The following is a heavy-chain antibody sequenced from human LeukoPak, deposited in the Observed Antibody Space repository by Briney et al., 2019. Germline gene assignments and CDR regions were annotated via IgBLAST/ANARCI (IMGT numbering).Heavy chain of an antibody. J-gene: IGHJ4*02. CDR2: ISGSGDST. CDR3: AKDGTMVRASDY. V-gene: IGHV3-23*01. D-gene: IGHD3-10*01. Sequence: GGSLRLSCAASGFTLSSYAMSWVRQAPGKGLEWVSAISGSGDSTYYADSVKGRFTISRDNSKNTLYLQMNSLRAEDTAVYYCAKDGTMVRASDYWGQGTLVTVSS. CDR1: GFTLSSYA.